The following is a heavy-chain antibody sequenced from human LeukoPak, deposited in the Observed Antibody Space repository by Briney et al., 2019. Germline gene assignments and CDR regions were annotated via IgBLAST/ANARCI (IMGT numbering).Heavy chain of an antibody. Sequence: GGSLRLSCAASGFTFSSYSMNWVRQAPGKGLEWVSSINNVRSHIYYADSVRGRFTISRDNSKNTLYLQMNSLRAEDTAVYYCAKDQRGSGSHFNWFDPWGQGTLVTVSS. V-gene: IGHV3-21*01. J-gene: IGHJ5*02. CDR2: INNVRSHI. D-gene: IGHD3-10*01. CDR3: AKDQRGSGSHFNWFDP. CDR1: GFTFSSYS.